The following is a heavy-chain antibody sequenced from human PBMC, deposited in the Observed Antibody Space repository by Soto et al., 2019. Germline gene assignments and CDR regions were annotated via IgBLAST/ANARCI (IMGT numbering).Heavy chain of an antibody. CDR1: GGSFSGYF. CDR2: INHSGST. Sequence: NPSETLSLTCAVYGGSFSGYFWSWIRQPPGKGLEWVGEINHSGSTNYNPSLKSRVTMSVDTSKNQFSLKLSSVTAADTAVYYCGRGGCSGGSCYFAPNYWGQGTLVTVSS. CDR3: GRGGCSGGSCYFAPNY. J-gene: IGHJ4*02. D-gene: IGHD2-15*01. V-gene: IGHV4-34*01.